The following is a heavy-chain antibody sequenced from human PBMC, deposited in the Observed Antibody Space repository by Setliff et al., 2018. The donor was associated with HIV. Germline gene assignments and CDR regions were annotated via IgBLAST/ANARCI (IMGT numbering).Heavy chain of an antibody. CDR2: IYYSGST. CDR1: GGSISSYY. V-gene: IGHV4-59*01. CDR3: ARVNWGPPSYFDY. Sequence: SETLSLTCTVSGGSISSYYWSWIRQPPGKGLEWIGYIYYSGSTNYNPSLKSRVTISVDTSKNQFSLKLSSVTAADTAVYYCARVNWGPPSYFDYWGQGTLVTVSS. J-gene: IGHJ4*02. D-gene: IGHD7-27*01.